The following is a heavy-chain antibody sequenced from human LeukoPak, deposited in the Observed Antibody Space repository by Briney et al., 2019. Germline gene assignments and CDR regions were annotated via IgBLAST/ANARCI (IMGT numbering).Heavy chain of an antibody. J-gene: IGHJ4*02. CDR3: ASRKLGNDY. D-gene: IGHD7-27*01. CDR2: IYYTGTT. V-gene: IGHV4-59*02. Sequence: SETLSLTCTVSGGSVSDYYWSWIRQSPGKGLEWIGYIYYTGTTSYNPSLKSRVTISAETSKNQFSLNLISVTAADTAVYYCASRKLGNDYWGQGTLVTVSS. CDR1: GGSVSDYY.